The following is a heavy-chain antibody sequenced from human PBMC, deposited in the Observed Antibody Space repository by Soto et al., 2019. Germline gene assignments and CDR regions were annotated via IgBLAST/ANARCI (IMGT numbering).Heavy chain of an antibody. CDR2: ISTFNGNA. J-gene: IGHJ4*02. D-gene: IGHD6-19*01. CDR1: GYTFSSNG. V-gene: IGHV1-18*04. CDR3: ARLHGYSSGWYDY. Sequence: QVPLVQSGAEVKKPGASVKVSCKASGYTFSSNGVSWVRQAPGQGLEWMGWISTFNGNAHYAQKFQGRVTMTTDTSTNTAYMELTSLSSDDTAVYYCARLHGYSSGWYDYWGQVTLVTVSS.